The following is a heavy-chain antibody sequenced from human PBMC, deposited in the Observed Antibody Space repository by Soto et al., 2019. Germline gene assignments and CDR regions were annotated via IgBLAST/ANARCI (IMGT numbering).Heavy chain of an antibody. CDR3: AGEQYPVVTAFDV. Sequence: QVQLKESGPGLVKPADTLSLKCTVSGGSITPYYWSWIRQTPGGGLEWIGYVSYKGNTNYNPSLKSRVSISADTSMNEFFLKLTSLAAADAAIYFCAGEQYPVVTAFDVWGQGTMVAVSS. CDR1: GGSITPYY. V-gene: IGHV4-59*01. D-gene: IGHD2-15*01. J-gene: IGHJ3*01. CDR2: VSYKGNT.